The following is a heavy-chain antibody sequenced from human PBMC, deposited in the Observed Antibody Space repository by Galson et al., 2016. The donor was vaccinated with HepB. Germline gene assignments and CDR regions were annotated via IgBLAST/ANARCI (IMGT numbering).Heavy chain of an antibody. CDR1: GFTFSSYG. J-gene: IGHJ4*02. Sequence: SLRLSCAASGFTFSSYGMHWVRQAPGKGLDWVAVIWYDGSNKYYADSVKGRFTISRDNSKNTLYLQMNSLRAEDTAVYYCAKIGSEYGLDNWGQGILVTVSS. CDR3: AKIGSEYGLDN. V-gene: IGHV3-33*06. CDR2: IWYDGSNK. D-gene: IGHD4-17*01.